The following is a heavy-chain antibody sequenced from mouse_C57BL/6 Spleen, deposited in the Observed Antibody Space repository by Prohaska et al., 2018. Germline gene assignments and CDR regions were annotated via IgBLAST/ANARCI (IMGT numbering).Heavy chain of an antibody. D-gene: IGHD1-1*01. CDR3: ARRDYGSSYWYFDV. V-gene: IGHV1-55*01. Sequence: ITWVKQRPGQGLEWIGDIYPGSGSTNYNEKFKSKATLTVDTSSSTAYMQLSSLTSEDSAVYYCARRDYGSSYWYFDVWGTGTTVTVSS. J-gene: IGHJ1*03. CDR2: IYPGSGST.